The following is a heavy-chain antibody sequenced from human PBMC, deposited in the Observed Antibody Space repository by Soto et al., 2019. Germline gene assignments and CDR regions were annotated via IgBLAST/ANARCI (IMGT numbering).Heavy chain of an antibody. CDR1: GFTFSNYA. CDR3: TKHLPSKKNQRRWADAFHI. J-gene: IGHJ3*02. D-gene: IGHD2-2*01. CDR2: VTGRSSST. Sequence: EVRLLESGGGLVQHGGSLRLSCVASGFTFSNYAMSWVRQAPGKGLEWVSVVTGRSSSTYYADSVEGRFIISRDNSRNTLFLQMNSLGAEDTAVYYFTKHLPSKKNQRRWADAFHIWGQGTILTVSS. V-gene: IGHV3-23*01.